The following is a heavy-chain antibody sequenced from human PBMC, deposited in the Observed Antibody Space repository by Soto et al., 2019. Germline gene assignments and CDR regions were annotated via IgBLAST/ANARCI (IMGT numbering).Heavy chain of an antibody. CDR2: IRQDGSDQ. CDR3: ALYYDYSSGYYNGISY. D-gene: IGHD3-3*01. J-gene: IGHJ4*02. Sequence: PGGSLRLSCATSGFTTSSNFWMSWVRQAPGRGLEWVANIRQDGSDQFYVDSVKGRFTISRDNPEESVYLQMNSLRVEDTAVYFCALYYDYSSGYYNGISYWGQGTPVTVSS. CDR1: GFTTSSNFW. V-gene: IGHV3-7*03.